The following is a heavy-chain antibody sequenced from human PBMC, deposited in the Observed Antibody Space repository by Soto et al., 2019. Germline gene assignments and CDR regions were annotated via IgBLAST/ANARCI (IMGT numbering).Heavy chain of an antibody. CDR3: TSQADAEEWLVVRTEYNFDY. V-gene: IGHV3-73*01. CDR1: GFTFGGSA. CDR2: VRSKTNSYAT. Sequence: GSLRLSCAASGFTFGGSAMHWVRQASGKGLEWVGQVRSKTNSYATAHADPVTGRFTISRDDSMNTAYLHMTSLKTEGTAVYFCTSQADAEEWLVVRTEYNFDYWGQGTLVTVPS. J-gene: IGHJ4*02. D-gene: IGHD6-19*01.